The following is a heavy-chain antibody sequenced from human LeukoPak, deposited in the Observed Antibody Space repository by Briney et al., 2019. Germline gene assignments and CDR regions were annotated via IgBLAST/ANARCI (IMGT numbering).Heavy chain of an antibody. CDR2: ISGSDGST. D-gene: IGHD4-23*01. V-gene: IGHV3-23*01. J-gene: IGHJ4*02. CDR3: AKDPYGGNAPFDY. CDR1: GFTFSSYA. Sequence: GGSLRLSCAASGFTFSSYAMSWVRQAPGKGLEWVSAISGSDGSTYYADSVKGRFTISRDNSKNTLYLQMNSLRAEDTAVYYCAKDPYGGNAPFDYWGQGTLVTVSS.